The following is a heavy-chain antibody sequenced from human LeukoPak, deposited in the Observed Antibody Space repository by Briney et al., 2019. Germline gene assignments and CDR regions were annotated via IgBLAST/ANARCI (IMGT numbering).Heavy chain of an antibody. Sequence: GGSLRLSCAASGFTFISYWMSWVRQAPGKGLEWVANIKQDGSEKYYVDSVKGRFTISRDNAKNSLYLQMNSLRAEDTAVYYCARDPTFYCSSTSYPIWTSDYWGLGTPVTVSS. V-gene: IGHV3-7*01. CDR1: GFTFISYW. CDR3: ARDPTFYCSSTSYPIWTSDY. CDR2: IKQDGSEK. J-gene: IGHJ4*02. D-gene: IGHD2-2*01.